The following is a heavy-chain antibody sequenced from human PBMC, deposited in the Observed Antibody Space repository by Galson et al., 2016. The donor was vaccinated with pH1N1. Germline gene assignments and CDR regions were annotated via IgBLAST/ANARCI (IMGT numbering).Heavy chain of an antibody. V-gene: IGHV1-18*01. CDR3: ARAGYGDYSNYFDY. Sequence: SVKVSCKASGYTFTTFGVSWVRQAPGQGPEWMGWISAYNGNTNYAQRLQGRVTMTTDTSTSTAYMELRSLRSDDTAVYYCARAGYGDYSNYFDYWGQGTLVTVSS. J-gene: IGHJ4*02. CDR1: GYTFTTFG. D-gene: IGHD4-17*01. CDR2: ISAYNGNT.